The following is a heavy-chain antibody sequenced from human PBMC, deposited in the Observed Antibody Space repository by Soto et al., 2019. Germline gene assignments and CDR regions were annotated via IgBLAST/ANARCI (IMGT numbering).Heavy chain of an antibody. CDR1: GFTFSSYG. J-gene: IGHJ6*02. CDR3: ARDRTVTTSYYYYGMDV. V-gene: IGHV3-33*01. D-gene: IGHD4-4*01. CDR2: IWYDGGNK. Sequence: GGSLRLSCAASGFTFSSYGMHWVRQAPGKGLEWVAVIWYDGGNKYYADSVKGRFTISRDNSKNTLYLQMNSLRAEDTAVYYCARDRTVTTSYYYYGMDVWGQGTTVTVSS.